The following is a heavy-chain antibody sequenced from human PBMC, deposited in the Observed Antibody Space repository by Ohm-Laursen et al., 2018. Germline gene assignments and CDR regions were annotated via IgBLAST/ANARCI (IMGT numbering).Heavy chain of an antibody. CDR1: GFTFSSYA. CDR3: ARANYFDTSGYNY. CDR2: ISGSGGST. J-gene: IGHJ4*02. Sequence: SLRLSCTASGFTFSSYAMSWVRQAPGKGLEWVSAISGSGGSTYYADSVKGRFTISRDNSKNTLYLQMNSLRAEDTAIYYCARANYFDTSGYNYWGQGTLVTVSS. V-gene: IGHV3-23*01. D-gene: IGHD3-22*01.